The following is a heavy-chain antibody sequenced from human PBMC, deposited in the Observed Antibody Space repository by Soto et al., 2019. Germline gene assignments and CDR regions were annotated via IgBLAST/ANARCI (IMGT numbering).Heavy chain of an antibody. V-gene: IGHV3-53*01. Sequence: PGGSLRLSCAASGFTVSSNYMSWVRQAPGKGLEWVSVIYSGGSTYYADSVKGRFTISRDNSKNTLYLQMSSLRAEDTAVYYCARDRDGYNYFDYWGQGTLVTVSS. CDR1: GFTVSSNY. CDR2: IYSGGST. CDR3: ARDRDGYNYFDY. J-gene: IGHJ4*02. D-gene: IGHD5-12*01.